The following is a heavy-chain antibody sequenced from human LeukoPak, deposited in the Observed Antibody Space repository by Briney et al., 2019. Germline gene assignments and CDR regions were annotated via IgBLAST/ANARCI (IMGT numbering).Heavy chain of an antibody. CDR2: IVVGSGNT. CDR1: GFTFTSSA. Sequence: RASVKVSCKASGFTFTSSAMQWVRQARGRRVEWIGWIVVGSGNTNYAQKFQERVTITRDMSTSTAYTELSSLRSEDTAAYYCPAGRVGSTVQYYYYGMDVWGQGTTVTVSS. J-gene: IGHJ6*02. D-gene: IGHD2-2*01. V-gene: IGHV1-58*02. CDR3: PAGRVGSTVQYYYYGMDV.